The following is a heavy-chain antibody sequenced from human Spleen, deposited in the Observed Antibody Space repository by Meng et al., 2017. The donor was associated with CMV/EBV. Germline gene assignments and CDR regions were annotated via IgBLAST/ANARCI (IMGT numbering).Heavy chain of an antibody. V-gene: IGHV3-20*04. D-gene: IGHD2-2*01. CDR2: ISWNGGNT. CDR3: AREGSDIVVVPAARGGYFDY. Sequence: GESLKISCAASGFAFDDYGMYWVRQAPGKGLEWVSGISWNGGNTGYADAVKGRFTISRDNSKNTLYLQMNSLRAEDTAVYYCAREGSDIVVVPAARGGYFDYWGQGTLVTVSS. J-gene: IGHJ4*02. CDR1: GFAFDDYG.